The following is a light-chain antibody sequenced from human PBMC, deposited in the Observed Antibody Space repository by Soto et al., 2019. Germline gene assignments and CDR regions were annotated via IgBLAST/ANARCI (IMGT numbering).Light chain of an antibody. Sequence: DIQMTQSPSSLSASLGDRVTITYRASQGISKYVAWYQQKPGRAPKLLISAASTLHSGVPSRFGGSGSGTDFTLTISGLQPEDVATYYCQKYNTALFTFGGGTKVEL. CDR3: QKYNTALFT. CDR2: AAS. V-gene: IGKV1-27*01. CDR1: QGISKY. J-gene: IGKJ4*01.